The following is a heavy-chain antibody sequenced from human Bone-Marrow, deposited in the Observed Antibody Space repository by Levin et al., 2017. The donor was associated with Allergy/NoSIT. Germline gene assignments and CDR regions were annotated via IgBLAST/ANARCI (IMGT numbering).Heavy chain of an antibody. CDR1: GGSITGYN. J-gene: IGHJ4*02. Sequence: SETLSLTCTVSGGSITGYNWSWLRQTPRKRLEWIGYISYTGTTTYNPSLKSRVIISVDTSKNQFSLRLNSVNTADTAVYSCARGMYDSRGYSNPFDIWGQGTLVTVSS. V-gene: IGHV4-59*01. CDR3: ARGMYDSRGYSNPFDI. D-gene: IGHD3-22*01. CDR2: ISYTGTT.